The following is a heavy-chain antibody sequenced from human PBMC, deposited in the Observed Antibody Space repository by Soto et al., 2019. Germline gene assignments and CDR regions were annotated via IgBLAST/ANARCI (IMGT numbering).Heavy chain of an antibody. CDR1: GFTFSSYG. J-gene: IGHJ4*02. V-gene: IGHV3-30*18. Sequence: QVQLVESGGGVVQPGRSLRLSCAASGFTFSSYGMHWVRQAPGKGLEWVAVISYYGSNKYYADSVKGRFTSSRDNSKNTLYLEMNSLRAEDTAVYYCAKPAYGDYDAIDYWGQGTLVTVSS. CDR2: ISYYGSNK. CDR3: AKPAYGDYDAIDY. D-gene: IGHD4-17*01.